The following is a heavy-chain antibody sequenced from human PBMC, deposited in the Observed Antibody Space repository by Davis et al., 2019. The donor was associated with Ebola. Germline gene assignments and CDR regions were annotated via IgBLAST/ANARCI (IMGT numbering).Heavy chain of an antibody. CDR3: ARDTVDTAMVYVYYFDY. D-gene: IGHD5-18*01. J-gene: IGHJ4*02. CDR2: IKQDGSEK. V-gene: IGHV3-7*03. Sequence: GESLKISCAASGFTFSSYAMSWVRQAPGKGLEWVANIKQDGSEKYYVDSVKGRFTISRDNAKNSLYLQMNSLRAEDTAVYYCARDTVDTAMVYVYYFDYWGQGTLVTVSS. CDR1: GFTFSSYA.